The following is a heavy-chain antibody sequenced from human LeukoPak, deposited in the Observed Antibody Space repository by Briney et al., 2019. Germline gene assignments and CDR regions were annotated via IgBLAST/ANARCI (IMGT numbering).Heavy chain of an antibody. D-gene: IGHD2-2*01. CDR2: ISSASSYI. V-gene: IGHV3-21*01. CDR3: ARYCSSSRCLYYYHMDV. J-gene: IGHJ6*03. Sequence: GGSLRLSCAASGFTFSTYSINWVRQAPGKGLEWVSSISSASSYIYYADSVKGRFTISRDDAKNSLYLQMNSLRAEDTAVYYCARYCSSSRCLYYYHMDVWGKETTVTVSS. CDR1: GFTFSTYS.